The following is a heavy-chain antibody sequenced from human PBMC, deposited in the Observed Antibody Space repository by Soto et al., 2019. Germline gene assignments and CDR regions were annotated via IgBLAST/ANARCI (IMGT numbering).Heavy chain of an antibody. D-gene: IGHD3-10*01. J-gene: IGHJ6*02. V-gene: IGHV4-34*01. CDR1: GGSFSGYY. CDR2: INHSGST. Sequence: PSETLSLTCAVHGGSFSGYYWDWIRQPPGKGLEWIGEINHSGSTNYNPSLKSRVTISVDTSKNQFSLKLSSVTAADTAVYYCARPQWFEELSSGYYGMDVWGQGTTVTVSS. CDR3: ARPQWFEELSSGYYGMDV.